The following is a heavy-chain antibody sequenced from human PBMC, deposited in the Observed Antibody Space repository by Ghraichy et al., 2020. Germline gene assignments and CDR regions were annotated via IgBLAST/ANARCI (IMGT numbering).Heavy chain of an antibody. J-gene: IGHJ4*02. V-gene: IGHV4-59*01. CDR1: GGSISSYY. CDR3: ARGGWSLDY. D-gene: IGHD6-19*01. Sequence: SETLSLTCTVSGGSISSYYWSWIRQPPGKGLEWVGYIYYSGSTNYNPSLKSRVTMSVDTSKNQFSLKLSSVTAADTAVFYCARGGWSLDYWGQGTLVTVSS. CDR2: IYYSGST.